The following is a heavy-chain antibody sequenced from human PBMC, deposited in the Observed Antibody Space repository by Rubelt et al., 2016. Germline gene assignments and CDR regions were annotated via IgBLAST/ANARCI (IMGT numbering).Heavy chain of an antibody. D-gene: IGHD5-18*01. J-gene: IGHJ2*01. CDR3: ARSKDTAMVTDADWYFDL. Sequence: QVQLVQSGAEVKKPGASVKVSCKASGYTFTSYAMHWVRQAPGQRLEWMGWINAGNGNTKYSQTFQGRVSITRDTAASTAYMELGSLRSEDTAVYYCARSKDTAMVTDADWYFDLWGRGTLVTVSS. V-gene: IGHV1-3*01. CDR1: GYTFTSYA. CDR2: INAGNGNT.